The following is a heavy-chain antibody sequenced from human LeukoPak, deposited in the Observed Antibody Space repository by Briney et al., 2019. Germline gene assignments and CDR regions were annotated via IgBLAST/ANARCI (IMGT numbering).Heavy chain of an antibody. J-gene: IGHJ6*02. CDR1: GYTFTSYD. D-gene: IGHD5-18*01. CDR3: ARFLYSSSHYYYYGMDV. CDR2: MNPNSGNT. Sequence: GASVKVSCKASGYTFTSYDINWVRQATGQGVEGMGWMNPNSGNTGYAQKFQGRVTMTRNTSISTAYMELSSLRSEDTAVYYCARFLYSSSHYYYYGMDVWGQGTTVTVSS. V-gene: IGHV1-8*01.